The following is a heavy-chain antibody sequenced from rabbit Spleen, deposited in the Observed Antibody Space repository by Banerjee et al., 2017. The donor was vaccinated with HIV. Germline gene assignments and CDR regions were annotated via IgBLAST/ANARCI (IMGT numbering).Heavy chain of an antibody. D-gene: IGHD6-1*01. CDR2: IYAGDAST. CDR3: ARDNYGGSYPTYYTRLDR. J-gene: IGHJ3*01. CDR1: GFSFSSYYY. Sequence: QEQLVESGGGLVQPEGSLTLTCTASGFSFSSYYYMCWVRQAPGKGLEWIACIYAGDASTYYASWAKGRFTISKTSSTTVTLQMTSLTAADTATYFCARDNYGGSYPTYYTRLDRWARAPWSPS. V-gene: IGHV1S45*01.